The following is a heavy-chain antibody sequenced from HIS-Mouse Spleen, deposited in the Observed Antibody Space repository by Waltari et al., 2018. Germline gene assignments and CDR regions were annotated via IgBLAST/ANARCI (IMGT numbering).Heavy chain of an antibody. Sequence: QVTLRESGPALKPTQTLTLTCTFPGFSLSTSGMCVSWIRQPPGKALEWLARIDWDDDKYYSTSLKTRLTISKDTSKNQVVLTMTNMDPVDTATYYCARIAEGYSSGWYAFDYWGQGTLVTVSS. V-gene: IGHV2-70*15. D-gene: IGHD6-19*01. CDR1: GFSLSTSGMC. CDR3: ARIAEGYSSGWYAFDY. J-gene: IGHJ4*02. CDR2: IDWDDDK.